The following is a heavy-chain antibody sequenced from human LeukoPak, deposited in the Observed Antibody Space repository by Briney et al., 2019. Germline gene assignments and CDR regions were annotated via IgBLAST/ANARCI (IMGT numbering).Heavy chain of an antibody. CDR2: INTNTGNP. V-gene: IGHV7-4-1*02. D-gene: IGHD2-15*01. CDR3: ARDQWPGYCSGGSCYLDDAFDI. J-gene: IGHJ3*02. Sequence: GASVKVSCKASGYTFTSCAMNWVRQAPGQGLEWMGWINTNTGNPTYAQGFTGRFVFSLDTSVSTAYLQISSLKAEDTAVYYCARDQWPGYCSGGSCYLDDAFDIWGQGTMVTVSS. CDR1: GYTFTSCA.